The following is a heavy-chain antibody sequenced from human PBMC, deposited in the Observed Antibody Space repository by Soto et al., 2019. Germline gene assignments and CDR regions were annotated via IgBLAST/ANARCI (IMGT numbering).Heavy chain of an antibody. D-gene: IGHD6-19*01. J-gene: IGHJ5*02. V-gene: IGHV4-34*01. CDR1: GGSFSGYY. Sequence: PSETLSLTCAVYGGSFSGYYWSWIRQPPGKGLEWIGEINHSGSTNYNPSLKSRVTISVDTSKNQFSLKPSSVTAADTAVYYCARVSGWYANWFDPWGQGTMVTVSP. CDR3: ARVSGWYANWFDP. CDR2: INHSGST.